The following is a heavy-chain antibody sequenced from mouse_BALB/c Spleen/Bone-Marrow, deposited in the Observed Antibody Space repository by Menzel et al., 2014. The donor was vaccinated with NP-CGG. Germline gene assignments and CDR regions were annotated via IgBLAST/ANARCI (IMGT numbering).Heavy chain of an antibody. J-gene: IGHJ4*01. CDR2: ISSGSSTI. V-gene: IGHV5-17*02. Sequence: EVKLVESGGGLVQPGGSRKLSCAASGFTFSSFGMHWVRQAQEKGLEWVAYISSGSSTIYYADTVKGRFTISRDNPKNTLFLQMTSRRSEDTAMYYCARGAYYYGSSYDAMDYWGQGTSVTVSS. CDR1: GFTFSSFG. CDR3: ARGAYYYGSSYDAMDY. D-gene: IGHD1-1*01.